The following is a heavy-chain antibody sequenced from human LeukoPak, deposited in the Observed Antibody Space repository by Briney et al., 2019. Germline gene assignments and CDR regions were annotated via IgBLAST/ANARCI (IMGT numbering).Heavy chain of an antibody. V-gene: IGHV3-23*01. CDR3: AKEGGYNYGYLDY. CDR1: GFTYSIYA. D-gene: IGHD5-18*01. J-gene: IGHJ4*02. Sequence: PGGSLRLSXAVSGFTYSIYAMSSVRQAPGKGLEGISTISGSGDTYYVDSVKGRFTISRDNSKNTLYLQMNSLRAEDTAVYYCAKEGGYNYGYLDYWGQGTLVTVSS. CDR2: ISGSGDT.